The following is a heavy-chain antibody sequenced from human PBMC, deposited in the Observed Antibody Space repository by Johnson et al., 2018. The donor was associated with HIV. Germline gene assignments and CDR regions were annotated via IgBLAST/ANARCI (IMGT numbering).Heavy chain of an antibody. CDR3: ARERQGAAVGDGFDV. V-gene: IGHV3-11*04. D-gene: IGHD6-19*01. Sequence: VQLVESGGGLVQPGGSLRLSCAASGFIFSDPYMSWIRQAPGKGLEWVSYISSRGNTRYYADSVKCRLTISRDNAKNSLYLQMNSLRAEDSAVYYCARERQGAAVGDGFDVWGQGTMVTVSS. J-gene: IGHJ3*01. CDR2: ISSRGNTR. CDR1: GFIFSDPY.